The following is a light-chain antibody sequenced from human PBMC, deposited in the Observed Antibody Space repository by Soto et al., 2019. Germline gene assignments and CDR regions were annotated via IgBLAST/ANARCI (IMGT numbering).Light chain of an antibody. CDR2: SAS. CDR1: QSISSY. CDR3: QQSYNGPFT. J-gene: IGKJ3*01. Sequence: IKMDQSASAVSASVGDRVTITCRASQSISSYLNWYQQKPGKAPKLLIYSASSLQTGVPSRFSGSGSGTDFTLTINSLQPEDFATYYCQQSYNGPFTFGPGTKVDI. V-gene: IGKV1-39*01.